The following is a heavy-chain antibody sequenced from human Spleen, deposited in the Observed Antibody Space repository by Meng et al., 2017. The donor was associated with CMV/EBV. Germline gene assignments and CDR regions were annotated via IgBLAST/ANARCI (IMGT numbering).Heavy chain of an antibody. V-gene: IGHV1-69*05. CDR2: IIPIYGTP. J-gene: IGHJ6*02. D-gene: IGHD2-15*01. CDR1: GGTFSNQA. Sequence: SVKVSCKASGGTFSNQAVIWVRQAPGQGLEWMGGIIPIYGTPNYAQKFQDRVTITTDESASTAYMELSSLRSEDTAVYYCARDGCGSGSCEGYYYYGMDVWGQGTTVTVSS. CDR3: ARDGCGSGSCEGYYYYGMDV.